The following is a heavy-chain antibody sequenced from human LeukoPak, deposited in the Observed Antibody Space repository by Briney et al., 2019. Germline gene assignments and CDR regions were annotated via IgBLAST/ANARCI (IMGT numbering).Heavy chain of an antibody. CDR3: ARELYCSSTSCYSGSLDY. Sequence: GGSLRLSCAASGFTFSSYSMNWVRQAPGKGLEWVSYISSSSSTIYYADSAKGRFTISRDNAKNSLYLQMNSLRAEDTAVYYCARELYCSSTSCYSGSLDYWGQGTLVTVSS. V-gene: IGHV3-48*01. CDR1: GFTFSSYS. D-gene: IGHD2-2*01. J-gene: IGHJ4*02. CDR2: ISSSSSTI.